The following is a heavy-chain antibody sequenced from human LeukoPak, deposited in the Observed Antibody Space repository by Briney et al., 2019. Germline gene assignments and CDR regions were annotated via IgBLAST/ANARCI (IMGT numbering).Heavy chain of an antibody. D-gene: IGHD3-22*01. CDR1: GYTLTQLS. CDR2: FDPQDGET. V-gene: IGHV1-24*01. J-gene: IGHJ4*02. Sequence: ASVKVSCKVSGYTLTQLSMHWVRQAPGKGLEWMGGFDPQDGETIYAQKFQGRVIMTEDTSTDTAYMELSSLRSEDTAVYYCATRSMSSGYLFDYWGQGTLVTVSS. CDR3: ATRSMSSGYLFDY.